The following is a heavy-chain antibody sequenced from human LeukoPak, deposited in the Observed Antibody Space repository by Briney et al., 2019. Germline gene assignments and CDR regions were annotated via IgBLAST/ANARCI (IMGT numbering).Heavy chain of an antibody. CDR2: INSDGSST. V-gene: IGHV3-74*01. J-gene: IGHJ5*02. CDR3: ARVSDWMGWFDP. Sequence: GGSPRLSCAASGFTFSSYWMHWVRQAPGKGLVWVSRINSDGSSTSYADSVKGRFTISRDNAKNTLYLQMNSLRAEDTAVYYCARVSDWMGWFDPWGQGTLVTVSS. D-gene: IGHD6-19*01. CDR1: GFTFSSYW.